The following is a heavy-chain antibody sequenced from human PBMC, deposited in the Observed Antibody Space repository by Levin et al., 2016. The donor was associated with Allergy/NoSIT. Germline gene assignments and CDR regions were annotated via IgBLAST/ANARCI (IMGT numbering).Heavy chain of an antibody. CDR1: GFTFSSDA. V-gene: IGHV3-30-3*01. J-gene: IGHJ4*02. D-gene: IGHD3-22*01. CDR3: AKDSPYQTSGYWPIDY. Sequence: GESLKISCAASGFTFSSDAMHWVRQAPGKGLEWLAVISYNGGSKYYVDSVKGRFTISRDNSKKTLYLQMNSLRSEDTAVYYCAKDSPYQTSGYWPIDYWGQGTLVIVSS. CDR2: ISYNGGSK.